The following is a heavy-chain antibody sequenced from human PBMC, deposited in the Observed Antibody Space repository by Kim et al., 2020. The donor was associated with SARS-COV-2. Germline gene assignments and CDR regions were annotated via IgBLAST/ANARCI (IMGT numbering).Heavy chain of an antibody. CDR2: ISYDGSNK. J-gene: IGHJ5*02. D-gene: IGHD1-26*01. CDR1: GFTFSSYG. CDR3: AKTYEGAFWFDP. V-gene: IGHV3-30*18. Sequence: GGSLRLSCAASGFTFSSYGMHWVRQAPGKGLEWVAVISYDGSNKYYADSVKGRFTISRDNSKNTLYLQMNSLRAEDTAVYYCAKTYEGAFWFDPWGQGT.